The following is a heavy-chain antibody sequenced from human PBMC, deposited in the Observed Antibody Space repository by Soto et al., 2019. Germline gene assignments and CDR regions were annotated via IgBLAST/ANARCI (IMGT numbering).Heavy chain of an antibody. V-gene: IGHV4-39*01. Sequence: SETLSLTCTVSGASINSNVHYWGWVLQSPGKGLEWIASVFYTGSPYHNPSLESRVSISVDTSDNQFSLKVTSVTAADTGIYYCARHPFGGYAFDSWGQGTLVTVSS. CDR2: VFYTGSP. D-gene: IGHD3-16*01. J-gene: IGHJ4*02. CDR3: ARHPFGGYAFDS. CDR1: GASINSNVHY.